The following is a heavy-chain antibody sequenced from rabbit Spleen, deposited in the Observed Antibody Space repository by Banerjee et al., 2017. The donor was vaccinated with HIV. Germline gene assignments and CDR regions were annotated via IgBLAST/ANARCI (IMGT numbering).Heavy chain of an antibody. CDR2: IYPDSSGST. Sequence: QSLEESGGDLVKPGASLTLTCTASGFSFSSDYYMCWVRQAPGKGLECGACIYPDSSGSTYSATWAKGRFTISKTSSTTVTLQMTSLTVADTATYFCARDTGTSFSTYGMDLWGPGTLVTVS. CDR3: ARDTGTSFSTYGMDL. V-gene: IGHV1S40*01. D-gene: IGHD8-1*01. J-gene: IGHJ6*01. CDR1: GFSFSSDYY.